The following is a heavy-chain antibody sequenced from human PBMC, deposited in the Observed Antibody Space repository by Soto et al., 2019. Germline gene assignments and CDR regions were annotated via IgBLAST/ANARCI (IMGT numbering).Heavy chain of an antibody. CDR3: ARVSYDFWSGYF. V-gene: IGHV4-34*01. J-gene: IGHJ4*02. Sequence: SETLSLTCAVSGGSFSGYYWSWIRQPPGKGLEWIGEINHSGSNNYNPSLKSRVTISVDTSKNQFSLKLSSVTAADTAVYYCARVSYDFWSGYFWGQGTLVTVSS. CDR2: INHSGSN. D-gene: IGHD3-3*01. CDR1: GGSFSGYY.